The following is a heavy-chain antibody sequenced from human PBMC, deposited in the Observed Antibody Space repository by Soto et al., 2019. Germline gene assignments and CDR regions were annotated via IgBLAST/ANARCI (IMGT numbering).Heavy chain of an antibody. V-gene: IGHV4-4*07. Sequence: ENLSLTCSVSGGSIRRYSWCWIRQPSGKGLEWIGRGYSSWTTDYNHSLNSRATLSVETSKKQFSLKLSSVTAADTAVYYCARDIGSYAYGYGSRGQG. CDR1: GGSIRRYS. J-gene: IGHJ5*01. CDR3: ARDIGSYAYGYGS. D-gene: IGHD2-15*01. CDR2: GYSSWTT.